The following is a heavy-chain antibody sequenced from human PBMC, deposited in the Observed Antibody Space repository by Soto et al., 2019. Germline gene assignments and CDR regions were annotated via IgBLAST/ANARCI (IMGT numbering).Heavy chain of an antibody. CDR1: GGSFSGYY. Sequence: PSETLSLTCAVYGGSFSGYYWSWIRQPPGKGLEWIGEINHSGSTNYNPSLKSRVTISVDTSKNQFSLKLSSVTAADTAVYYCARGPGLVYAYSVGEGTSRDFDYWGQGTLVTVSS. J-gene: IGHJ4*02. V-gene: IGHV4-34*01. D-gene: IGHD2-8*01. CDR2: INHSGST. CDR3: ARGPGLVYAYSVGEGTSRDFDY.